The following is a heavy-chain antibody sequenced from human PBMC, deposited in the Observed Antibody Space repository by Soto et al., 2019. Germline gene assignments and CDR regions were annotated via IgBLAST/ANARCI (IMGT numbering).Heavy chain of an antibody. CDR1: GFTFSSYA. J-gene: IGHJ6*02. V-gene: IGHV3-23*01. D-gene: IGHD3-16*01. CDR2: ISGSGGST. Sequence: GGSLRLSCAASGFTFSSYAMSWVRQAPGKGLEWVSAISGSGGSTYYADSVKGRFTISRDNSKNTLYLQMNRRMGEDTAVYSCAKGYVWGSSYGMDVWGQGTTVTVSS. CDR3: AKGYVWGSSYGMDV.